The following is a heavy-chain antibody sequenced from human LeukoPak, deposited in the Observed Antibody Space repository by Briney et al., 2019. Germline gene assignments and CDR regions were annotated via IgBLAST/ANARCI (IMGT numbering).Heavy chain of an antibody. CDR1: GGSISSISSNNYH. V-gene: IGHV4-39*02. J-gene: IGHJ6*02. D-gene: IGHD4-23*01. CDR3: AREMGVVTAHGIDV. Sequence: SETLSLTCIVSGGSISSISSNNYHWGWIRQPPGKGLEWIGSIYYSGSTYYNPSLKSRVAISVDTSKNQFSLKLSSVTAADTALYYCAREMGVVTAHGIDVWGQGTTVTVSS. CDR2: IYYSGST.